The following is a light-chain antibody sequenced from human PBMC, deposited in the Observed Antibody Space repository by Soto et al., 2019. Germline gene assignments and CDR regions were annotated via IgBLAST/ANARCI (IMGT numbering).Light chain of an antibody. CDR1: SSDVGSYNH. CDR3: IAYTGSSTSYV. V-gene: IGLV2-14*01. J-gene: IGLJ1*01. CDR2: EVS. Sequence: QSALTQPASVSGSPGQSITISCSGTSSDVGSYNHVAWYQQFPGKSPKLTIYEVSRRPSGVSSRFSGSKSGNTASLTISGLQPQDEADYFCIAYTGSSTSYVFGSGTKLTVL.